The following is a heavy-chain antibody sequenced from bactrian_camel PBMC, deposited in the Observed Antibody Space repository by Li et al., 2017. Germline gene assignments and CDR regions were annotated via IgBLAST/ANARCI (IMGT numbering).Heavy chain of an antibody. CDR1: GYTYSRCN. CDR2: VWSREYRL. V-gene: IGHV3-3*01. Sequence: HVQLVESGGGSVQAGGSLRLSCAASGYTYSRCNREWHRQAPGKEREAVAGVWSREYRLYYADFVKGRFTISLQNSQNTLFLQMNDLKPEDSAIYYCAAGRPQWDAWYRPSADSYCGQGTQVTVS. J-gene: IGHJ4*01. D-gene: IGHD6*01. CDR3: AAGRPQWDAWYRPSADSY.